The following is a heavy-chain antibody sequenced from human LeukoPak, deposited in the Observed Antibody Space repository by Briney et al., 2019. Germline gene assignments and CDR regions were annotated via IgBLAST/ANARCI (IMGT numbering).Heavy chain of an antibody. J-gene: IGHJ4*02. CDR2: ISYDGSNK. V-gene: IGHV3-30*18. CDR1: GFTFSSYG. CDR3: AEDTRLRFLEWLPKSYYFDY. D-gene: IGHD3-3*01. Sequence: PGRSLRLSCAASGFTFSSYGMHWVRQAPGKGLEWVAVISYDGSNKYYADSVKGRFTISRDNSKNTLYLQMNSLRAEDTAVYYCAEDTRLRFLEWLPKSYYFDYWGQGTLVTVSS.